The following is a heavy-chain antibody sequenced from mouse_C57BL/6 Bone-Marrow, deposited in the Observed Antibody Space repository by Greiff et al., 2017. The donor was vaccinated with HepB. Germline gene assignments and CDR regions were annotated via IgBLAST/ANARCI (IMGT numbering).Heavy chain of an antibody. CDR1: GYTFTSYW. J-gene: IGHJ3*01. V-gene: IGHV1-55*01. Sequence: VQLQQSGAELVKPGASVKMSCKASGYTFTSYWITWVKQRPGQGLEWIGDIYPGSGSTNYNEKFKSKATLTVDTSSSTAYMQLSSLTSEDSAVYYCARSYYSNYGFAYWGQGTLVTVSA. D-gene: IGHD2-5*01. CDR3: ARSYYSNYGFAY. CDR2: IYPGSGST.